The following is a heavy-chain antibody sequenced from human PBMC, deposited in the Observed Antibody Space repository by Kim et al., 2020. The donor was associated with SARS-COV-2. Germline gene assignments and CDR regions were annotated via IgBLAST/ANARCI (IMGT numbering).Heavy chain of an antibody. Sequence: GESLKISCKGSGYSFTNYWIGWVRQMPGKGLEWMGIIYPGDSATRYSPSFHGQVTISADKSISTAYLQWSILKASDTAMYYCATFIPGIAVAGHHYWGQGTLVTVSS. V-gene: IGHV5-51*01. J-gene: IGHJ4*02. CDR3: ATFIPGIAVAGHHY. CDR1: GYSFTNYW. D-gene: IGHD6-19*01. CDR2: IYPGDSAT.